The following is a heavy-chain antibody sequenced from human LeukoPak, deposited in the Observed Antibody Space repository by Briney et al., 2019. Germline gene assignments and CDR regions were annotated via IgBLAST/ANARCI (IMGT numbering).Heavy chain of an antibody. CDR1: GGSISGYY. D-gene: IGHD1-26*01. J-gene: IGHJ4*02. Sequence: SETLSLTCAVSGGSISGYYWSWSRQPPGRGVEWIANLFHTRGAWYKSSLKGRVTTSVDTSKNEFSLKLNSVTAADTAVYYCAAESERWLLRSWGQGTLVTVSS. CDR3: AAESERWLLRS. CDR2: LFHTRGA. V-gene: IGHV4-59*01.